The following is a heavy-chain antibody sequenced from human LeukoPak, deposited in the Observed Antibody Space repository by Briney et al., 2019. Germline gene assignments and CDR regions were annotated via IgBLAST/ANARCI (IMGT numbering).Heavy chain of an antibody. V-gene: IGHV3-23*01. CDR1: GFTFSGYA. Sequence: GGSLRLSCAASGFTFSGYAMSWVRQAPGKGLEWVSAISGSGGSTYYADSVKGRFTISRDNSKNTLYLQMNSLRAEDTAVYYCAKDYHDSSGLDYWGQGTLVTVSS. CDR3: AKDYHDSSGLDY. J-gene: IGHJ4*02. CDR2: ISGSGGST. D-gene: IGHD3-22*01.